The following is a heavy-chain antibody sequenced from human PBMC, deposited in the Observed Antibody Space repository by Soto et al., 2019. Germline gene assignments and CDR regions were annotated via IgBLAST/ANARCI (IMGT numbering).Heavy chain of an antibody. CDR2: INAYNGNT. CDR3: ARDTYGSGSYYWLDP. CDR1: GYTFTGYY. V-gene: IGHV1-18*04. D-gene: IGHD3-10*01. Sequence: ASVKVSCKASGYTFTGYYMHWVRQAPGQGLEWMGWINAYNGNTNYAQKLQGRVTMTTDTSTSTAYMELRSLRSDDTAVYYCARDTYGSGSYYWLDPWGQGTLVTVSS. J-gene: IGHJ5*02.